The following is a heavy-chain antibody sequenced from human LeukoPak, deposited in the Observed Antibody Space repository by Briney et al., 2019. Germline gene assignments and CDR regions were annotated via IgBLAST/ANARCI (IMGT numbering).Heavy chain of an antibody. CDR2: VSGSGIST. J-gene: IGHJ4*02. D-gene: IGHD6-19*01. CDR1: GFTFSSHA. Sequence: PGGSLRLSCAASGFTFSSHAMSWVRQAPGKGLEWVSVVSGSGISTYYADSVKGRFIISRDNAKNSLYLQMNSLRDEDTAVYYCARVYSSGWPFDYWGQGTLVTVSS. V-gene: IGHV3-23*01. CDR3: ARVYSSGWPFDY.